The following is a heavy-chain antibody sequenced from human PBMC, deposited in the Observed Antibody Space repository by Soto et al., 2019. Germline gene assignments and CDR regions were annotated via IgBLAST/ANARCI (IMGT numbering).Heavy chain of an antibody. Sequence: GGSLRLSCTASGFTFTNYAMSWARQAPGKGLEWVSAISGSDDSTYYADSVKGRFTISRDNSKHTLYLQMNSLRAEDTAVYYCAKGYGYSGSSHHDYWGQGTLVTVSS. CDR2: ISGSDDST. J-gene: IGHJ4*02. CDR1: GFTFTNYA. D-gene: IGHD1-26*01. CDR3: AKGYGYSGSSHHDY. V-gene: IGHV3-23*01.